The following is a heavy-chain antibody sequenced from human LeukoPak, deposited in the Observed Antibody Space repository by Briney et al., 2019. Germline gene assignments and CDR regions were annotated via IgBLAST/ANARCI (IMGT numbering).Heavy chain of an antibody. Sequence: GGSLRLSCAASGFTFSSYAMSWVRQAPGKGLEWVSAISGSGGSTYYADSVKGRFTISRDNSKNTLYLQMSSLRAEDTAVYYCAKDRPRTYYYDSSGDWFDPWGQGTLVTVSS. CDR1: GFTFSSYA. J-gene: IGHJ5*02. CDR2: ISGSGGST. D-gene: IGHD3-22*01. CDR3: AKDRPRTYYYDSSGDWFDP. V-gene: IGHV3-23*01.